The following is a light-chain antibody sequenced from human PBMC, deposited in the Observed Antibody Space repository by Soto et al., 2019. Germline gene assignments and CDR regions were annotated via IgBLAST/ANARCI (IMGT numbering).Light chain of an antibody. CDR2: DAS. CDR3: QQRSNS. Sequence: EIVLTQSPGTLSLSPGERATLSCRASQSVSSSYLAWYQQKPGQAPRLLIYDASTRATGIPRRFSGSGSGTDFTLTISSLEPEDFAVYYCQQRSNSFGGGTKVEIK. V-gene: IGKV3D-20*02. J-gene: IGKJ4*01. CDR1: QSVSSSY.